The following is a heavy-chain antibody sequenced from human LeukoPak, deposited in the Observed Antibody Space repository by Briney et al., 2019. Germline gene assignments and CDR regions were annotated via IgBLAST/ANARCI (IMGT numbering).Heavy chain of an antibody. V-gene: IGHV4-59*01. J-gene: IGHJ4*02. D-gene: IGHD3-3*01. CDR2: IYYSGST. Sequence: PSGTLSLTCTVSGGSISSYYWSWIRQPPGKGLEWIGYIYYSGSTNYNPSLKSRVTISVDTSKNQFSLKLSSVTAADTAVYYCARVINDFWSGYYLDYWGQGTLVTVSS. CDR3: ARVINDFWSGYYLDY. CDR1: GGSISSYY.